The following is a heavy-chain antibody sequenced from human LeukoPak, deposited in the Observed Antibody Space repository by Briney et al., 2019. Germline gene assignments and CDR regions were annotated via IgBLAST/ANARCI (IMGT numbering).Heavy chain of an antibody. J-gene: IGHJ4*02. CDR3: AKEGRRGDDY. Sequence: GGSLRLSCVGSEFTFNNFAINWVRQAPGKGLEWVSAISGSGGSTYYADSVKGRFTISRDNSKNTLYLQMNSLRAEDTAVYYCAKEGRRGDDYWGQGTLVTVSS. D-gene: IGHD3-10*01. V-gene: IGHV3-23*01. CDR1: EFTFNNFA. CDR2: ISGSGGST.